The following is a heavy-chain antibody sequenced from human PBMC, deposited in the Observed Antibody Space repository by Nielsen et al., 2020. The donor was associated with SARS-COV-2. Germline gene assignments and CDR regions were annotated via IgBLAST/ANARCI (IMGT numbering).Heavy chain of an antibody. D-gene: IGHD5-24*01. J-gene: IGHJ4*02. CDR3: AREGRKLPLDY. CDR2: ISRDSGET. V-gene: IGHV3-21*04. Sequence: GGSLRLSCAASGFTFSMWNMNWVRQAPGKGLEWVSSISRDSGETYYAGSVKGRFTISRDNAKNSLSLQMHSLRAEDTAVYYCAREGRKLPLDYWGQGTLVTVSS. CDR1: GFTFSMWN.